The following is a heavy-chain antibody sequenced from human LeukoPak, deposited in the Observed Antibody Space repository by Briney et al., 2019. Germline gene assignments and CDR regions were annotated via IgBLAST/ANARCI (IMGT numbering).Heavy chain of an antibody. CDR3: ARDLAWNDEALGY. CDR1: GFTVSSNY. J-gene: IGHJ4*02. CDR2: MYYSGSA. V-gene: IGHV4-59*02. Sequence: GSLRLSCAASGFTVSSNYMSWIRQPPGKGLEWIGYMYYSGSANYNPSLKSRVTISVDTSKNQFSLKLSSVTAADTAVYYCARDLAWNDEALGYWGQGTLVTVSS. D-gene: IGHD1-1*01.